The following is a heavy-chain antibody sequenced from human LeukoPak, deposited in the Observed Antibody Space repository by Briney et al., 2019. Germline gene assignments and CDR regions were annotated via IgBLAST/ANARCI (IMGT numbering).Heavy chain of an antibody. Sequence: AASVKVSCKASGYTFTSYAMNWVRQAPGQGLEWMGWINTNTGNPTYAQGFTGRFVFSLDTSVSTAYLQTSSLKAEDTAVYYCARDVVYSSTPNWFDPWGQGTLVTVSS. V-gene: IGHV7-4-1*02. CDR3: ARDVVYSSTPNWFDP. CDR1: GYTFTSYA. CDR2: INTNTGNP. D-gene: IGHD6-13*01. J-gene: IGHJ5*02.